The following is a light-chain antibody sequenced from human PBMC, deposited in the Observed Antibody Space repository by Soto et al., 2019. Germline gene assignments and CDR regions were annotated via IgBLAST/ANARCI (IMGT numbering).Light chain of an antibody. Sequence: EIVMTQSPATLSVSPGERATLSCRASQSVSSKLAWYQKKPGQAPRLLISDASTRATGIPVRFSGSGSGTEFILTISSLQSEDFAVYYCQQYNDWPLYTFGQGTKLEI. CDR3: QQYNDWPLYT. CDR2: DAS. CDR1: QSVSSK. J-gene: IGKJ2*01. V-gene: IGKV3D-15*01.